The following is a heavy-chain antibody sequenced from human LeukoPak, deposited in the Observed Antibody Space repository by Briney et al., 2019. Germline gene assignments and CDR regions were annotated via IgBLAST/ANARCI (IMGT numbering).Heavy chain of an antibody. CDR1: GYRFTHYW. J-gene: IGHJ6*02. Sequence: GESLKISCKGSGYRFTHYWIGWVRQMPGKGLEWMGNIYPGDSDTRYSPSFQGQVTISADKSISTAYLQWSSLKASDTAMYYCARQRTVVRGFRGPYYYYGMDVWGQGTTVTVSS. CDR2: IYPGDSDT. CDR3: ARQRTVVRGFRGPYYYYGMDV. D-gene: IGHD3-10*01. V-gene: IGHV5-51*01.